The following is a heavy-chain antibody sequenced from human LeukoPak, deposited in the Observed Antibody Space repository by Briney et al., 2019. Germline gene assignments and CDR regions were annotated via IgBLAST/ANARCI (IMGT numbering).Heavy chain of an antibody. V-gene: IGHV3-23*01. CDR3: AKDLYYYDSSGMFDY. CDR2: ISGSGGST. D-gene: IGHD3-22*01. Sequence: GGSLRLSCAASGFTFSSSAMSWVRQAPGKGLEWVSGISGSGGSTYYADSVKGRFTISRDNSKNTLYLQMNSLRAEDTAVYYCAKDLYYYDSSGMFDYWGQGTLVTVSS. J-gene: IGHJ4*02. CDR1: GFTFSSSA.